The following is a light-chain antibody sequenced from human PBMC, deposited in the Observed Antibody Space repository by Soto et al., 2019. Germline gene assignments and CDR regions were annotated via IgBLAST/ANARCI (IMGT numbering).Light chain of an antibody. CDR1: QSISIN. J-gene: IGKJ2*01. V-gene: IGKV3-15*01. CDR3: QHHNDWVKT. Sequence: EIVMTQSPATLSVSPGERATLSCTASQSISINLAWYQQKPGQPPRLLIYGASTRAAGIPARFSGSGSGTEFNLTISSLQSEDSAVYYCQHHNDWVKTFGQGTKLEIK. CDR2: GAS.